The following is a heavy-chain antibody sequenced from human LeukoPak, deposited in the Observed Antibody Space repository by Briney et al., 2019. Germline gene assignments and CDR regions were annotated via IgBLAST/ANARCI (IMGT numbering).Heavy chain of an antibody. CDR3: ARTPQDLWFGELYFDY. Sequence: PSETLSLTCTVSGGSISSSSYYWGWLRQPPGKGLEWIGRIYYSESTYYNPSLKSRVTISVDTSKNQFSLKLSSVTAAYTAVYYCARTPQDLWFGELYFDYWGQGTLVTVSS. V-gene: IGHV4-39*01. J-gene: IGHJ4*02. CDR2: IYYSEST. CDR1: GGSISSSSYY. D-gene: IGHD3-10*01.